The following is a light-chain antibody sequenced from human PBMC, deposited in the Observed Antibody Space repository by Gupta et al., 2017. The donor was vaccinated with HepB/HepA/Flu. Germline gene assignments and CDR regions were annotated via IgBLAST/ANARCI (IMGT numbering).Light chain of an antibody. J-gene: IGKJ2*03. CDR1: HTSSSY. CDR3: TQWHREPPMYS. CDR2: GAS. V-gene: IGKV3-20*01. Sequence: DTVLTQSPGTLSLSPGDRATLSCRASHTSSSYLAWYQQKPGQAPRLLIYGASNRAWGITAKYSASEGEPGFSLTITRREPRVFAVYHLTQWHREPPMYSFGQGTKLEIK.